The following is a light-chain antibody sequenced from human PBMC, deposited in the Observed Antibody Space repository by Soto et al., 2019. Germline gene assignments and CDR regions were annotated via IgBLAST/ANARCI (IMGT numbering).Light chain of an antibody. CDR2: EVS. Sequence: QSALNQPPSASGSPGQAVTISCTGTSSDVGVYNYVSWYQQHPGKAPKLMIYEVSKRPSGVPDRFSGSKSGNTASLTVSGLQAYDEADYYCSSYAGRNTFVVFGGGTKLTVL. J-gene: IGLJ2*01. CDR1: SSDVGVYNY. CDR3: SSYAGRNTFVV. V-gene: IGLV2-8*01.